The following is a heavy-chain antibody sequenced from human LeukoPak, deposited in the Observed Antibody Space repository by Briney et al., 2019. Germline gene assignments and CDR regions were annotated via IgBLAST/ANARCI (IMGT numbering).Heavy chain of an antibody. D-gene: IGHD3-10*01. V-gene: IGHV4-39*07. Sequence: IYYSGSTYYTPSLKSRVTISVDTSKNQFSLKLSSVTAADTAVYYCARHKNYYGSGSYYFDYWGQGTLVTVSS. CDR2: IYYSGST. J-gene: IGHJ4*02. CDR3: ARHKNYYGSGSYYFDY.